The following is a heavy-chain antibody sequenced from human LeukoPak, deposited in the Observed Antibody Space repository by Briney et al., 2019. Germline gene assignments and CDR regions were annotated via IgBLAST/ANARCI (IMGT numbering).Heavy chain of an antibody. CDR2: ISSSGSTI. D-gene: IGHD3-22*01. V-gene: IGHV3-48*03. CDR1: GFTFSSYE. CDR3: ARAPSEIGGYYPEYFRH. J-gene: IGHJ1*01. Sequence: PGGSLRLSCAASGFTFSSYEMNWLRQAPGKGLEWVSYISSSGSTIYYADSVKGRFTISRDNAKNTVSLQMNSLRAEDTGVYYCARAPSEIGGYYPEYFRHWGQGTLVTVSS.